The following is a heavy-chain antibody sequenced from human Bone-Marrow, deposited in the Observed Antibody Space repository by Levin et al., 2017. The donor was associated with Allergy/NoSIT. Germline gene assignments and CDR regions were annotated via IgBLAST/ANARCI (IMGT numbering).Heavy chain of an antibody. D-gene: IGHD1/OR15-1a*01. J-gene: IGHJ6*02. CDR1: GFDFHIYI. V-gene: IGHV3-21*01. CDR2: ITTASNYK. Sequence: GESLKISCEASGFDFHIYIMNWVRQAPGKGLEWLSSITTASNYKYYADSVRGRFVISRDNGRNSLYLQMNRLRAEDTAVYYCARSHPLTGTTHLSYQDGMDVWGPGTTVTVSS. CDR3: ARSHPLTGTTHLSYQDGMDV.